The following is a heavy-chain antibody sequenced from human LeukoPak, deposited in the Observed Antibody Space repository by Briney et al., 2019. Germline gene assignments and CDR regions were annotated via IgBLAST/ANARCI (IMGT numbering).Heavy chain of an antibody. CDR3: ARGSDAGTRECDY. D-gene: IGHD6-13*01. V-gene: IGHV3-48*03. CDR2: ISSSGSTI. J-gene: IGHJ4*02. CDR1: GFTFSSYE. Sequence: GGSLRLSCAASGFTFSSYEMNWVRQAPGKGLEWVPYISSSGSTIYYADSVKGRFTISRDNAKNSLYLQMNSLRAEDTAVYYCARGSDAGTRECDYWGQGTLVTVSS.